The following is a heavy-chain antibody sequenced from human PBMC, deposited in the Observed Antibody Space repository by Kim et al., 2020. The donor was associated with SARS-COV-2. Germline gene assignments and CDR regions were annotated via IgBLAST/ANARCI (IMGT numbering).Heavy chain of an antibody. CDR1: GFTFSSYA. V-gene: IGHV3-30-3*01. CDR2: ISYDGSNK. Sequence: GGSLRLSCAASGFTFSSYAMHWVRQAPGKGLEWVAVISYDGSNKYYADSVKGRFTISRDNSKNTLYLQMNSLRAEEKAVYYCAGGDIPEWEPTVLDYWGQGTLVTVSS. CDR3: AGGDIPEWEPTVLDY. J-gene: IGHJ4*02. D-gene: IGHD1-26*01.